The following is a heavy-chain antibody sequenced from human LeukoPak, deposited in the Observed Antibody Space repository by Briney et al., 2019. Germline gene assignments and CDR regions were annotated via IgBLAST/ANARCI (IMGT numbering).Heavy chain of an antibody. J-gene: IGHJ4*02. D-gene: IGHD6-19*01. CDR2: IYYSGST. V-gene: IGHV4-39*07. Sequence: PSETLSLTCTVSGGSISSSSYYWGWIRQPPGKGLEWIGSIYYSGSTYYNPSLKSRVTISVDTSKNQFSLKLSSVTAADTAVYYCARGAWDSSGWYLDYWGQGTLVTVSS. CDR3: ARGAWDSSGWYLDY. CDR1: GGSISSSSYY.